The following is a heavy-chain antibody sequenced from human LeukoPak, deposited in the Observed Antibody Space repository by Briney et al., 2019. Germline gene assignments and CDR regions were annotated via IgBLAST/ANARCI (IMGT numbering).Heavy chain of an antibody. D-gene: IGHD4-17*01. V-gene: IGHV4-38-2*02. CDR3: ARDLIKYGDYGAFDI. Sequence: PSETLSLTCTVSGYSISSGYYWGWIRQPPGKGLEWIGSGSTYYNPSLRSRVTISVDTSKNQFSLKLSSVTAADTAVYYCARDLIKYGDYGAFDIWGQGTMVTVSS. CDR1: GYSISSGYY. CDR2: SGST. J-gene: IGHJ3*02.